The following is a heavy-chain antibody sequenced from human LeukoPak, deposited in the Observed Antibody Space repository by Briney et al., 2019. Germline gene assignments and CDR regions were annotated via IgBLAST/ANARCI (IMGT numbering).Heavy chain of an antibody. V-gene: IGHV1-58*01. Sequence: GASVKVSCKASGFTFTSSAVQWVRQARGQRLEWIGWIVVGSSNTNYAQKFQERVTITRDMSTSTAYMELSSLRSEDTAVYYCAAPLSGSYRYPGYWGQGTLVTVSS. CDR2: IVVGSSNT. CDR3: AAPLSGSYRYPGY. CDR1: GFTFTSSA. J-gene: IGHJ4*02. D-gene: IGHD1-26*01.